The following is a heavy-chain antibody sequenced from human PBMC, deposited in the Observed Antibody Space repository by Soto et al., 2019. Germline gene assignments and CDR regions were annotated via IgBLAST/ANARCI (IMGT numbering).Heavy chain of an antibody. CDR3: AREHRDVAKNDAFDI. D-gene: IGHD5-12*01. CDR2: IWYDGSNK. V-gene: IGHV3-33*01. J-gene: IGHJ3*02. CDR1: GFTFSSYG. Sequence: PGGSLRLSCAASGFTFSSYGMHWVRQAPGKGLEWVAVIWYDGSNKYYADSVKGRFTISRDNSKNTLYLQMNSLRAEDTAVYYCAREHRDVAKNDAFDIWGQGTMVTV.